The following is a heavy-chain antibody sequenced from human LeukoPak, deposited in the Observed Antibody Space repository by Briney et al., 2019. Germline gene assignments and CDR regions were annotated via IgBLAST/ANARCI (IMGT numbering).Heavy chain of an antibody. V-gene: IGHV1-2*02. CDR3: ARDPQGRTDAFDI. D-gene: IGHD1-14*01. J-gene: IGHJ3*02. CDR1: GYTFTGYY. CDR2: INPNSGGT. Sequence: GASVTVSCKASGYTFTGYYMHWVRQAPGQGLEWMGWINPNSGGTNYAQKFQGRVTMTRDTSISTAYMELSRLRSDDTAVYYCARDPQGRTDAFDIWGQGTMVTVSS.